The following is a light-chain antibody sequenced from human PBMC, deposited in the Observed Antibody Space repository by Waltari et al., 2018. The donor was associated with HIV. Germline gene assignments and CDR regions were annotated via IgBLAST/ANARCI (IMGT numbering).Light chain of an antibody. V-gene: IGLV1-47*01. J-gene: IGLJ3*02. CDR1: NSNVEITS. CDR2: AND. Sequence: QSVLTQPPSVSGTPGQRVTISCSGTNSNVEITSFYWYQHLPGAAPQLLIFANDQRPLGVPDRFSGSKSGTSASLAISGLRSEDEADYYCAAWADVLSAWVFGGGTKLSVL. CDR3: AAWADVLSAWV.